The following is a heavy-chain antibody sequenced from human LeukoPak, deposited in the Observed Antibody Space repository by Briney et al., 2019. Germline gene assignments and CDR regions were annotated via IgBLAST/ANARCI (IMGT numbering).Heavy chain of an antibody. J-gene: IGHJ4*02. V-gene: IGHV4-59*02. CDR3: ARGVVAAAGRTFDF. CDR1: GFTVSSNY. Sequence: PWGSLRLSCAASGFTVSSNYMSWVRQPPGKGLEWIGYIYNSGSTSYNPSLKSRVTISLDTSQNQFSLKLSSLTAADTAVYYCARGVVAAAGRTFDFWGQGTLVTVSS. CDR2: IYNSGST. D-gene: IGHD6-13*01.